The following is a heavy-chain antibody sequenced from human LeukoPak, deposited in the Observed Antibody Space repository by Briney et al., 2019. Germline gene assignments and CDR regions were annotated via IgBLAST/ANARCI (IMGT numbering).Heavy chain of an antibody. D-gene: IGHD3-9*01. CDR3: ARCIGSGIILTGYFYFDY. CDR1: GYTFTSYG. CDR2: ISAYNGNT. V-gene: IGHV1-18*01. J-gene: IGHJ4*02. Sequence: ASVKVSCKASGYTFTSYGISWVRQAPGQGLEWMGWISAYNGNTNYAQNLQDRVTMTTDTSTNTAYMELRSLRSDDTAVYYCARCIGSGIILTGYFYFDYWGQGTLVTVSS.